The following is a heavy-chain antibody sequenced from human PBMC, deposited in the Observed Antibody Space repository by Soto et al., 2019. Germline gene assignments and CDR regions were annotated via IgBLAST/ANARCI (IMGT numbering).Heavy chain of an antibody. J-gene: IGHJ6*02. CDR1: GGTFSSYA. Sequence: QVQLVQSGAEVKKPGSSVKVSCKASGGTFSSYAISWVRQAPGQGLEWMGGIIPIFGTANYAQKFQGRVTITADESTSTAYMELSSLRSEDTAVYYCAEYSGYDSAPYYCYGMDVWGQGTTVTVSS. CDR3: AEYSGYDSAPYYCYGMDV. V-gene: IGHV1-69*01. CDR2: IIPIFGTA. D-gene: IGHD5-12*01.